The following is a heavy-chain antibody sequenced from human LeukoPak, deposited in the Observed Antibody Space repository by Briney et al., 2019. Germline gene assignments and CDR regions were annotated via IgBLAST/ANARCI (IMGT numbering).Heavy chain of an antibody. CDR2: ISYDGSNK. V-gene: IGHV3-30*04. CDR1: GFTFSSYA. Sequence: HAGGSLRLSCAASGFTFSSYAMHWVRQAPGKGPKWVAVISYDGSNKYYADSVKGRFTISRDNSKNTLYLQMNSLRAEDTAVYYCARVGGPSYSSSWYWFDPWGQGTLVTVSS. CDR3: ARVGGPSYSSSWYWFDP. D-gene: IGHD6-13*01. J-gene: IGHJ5*02.